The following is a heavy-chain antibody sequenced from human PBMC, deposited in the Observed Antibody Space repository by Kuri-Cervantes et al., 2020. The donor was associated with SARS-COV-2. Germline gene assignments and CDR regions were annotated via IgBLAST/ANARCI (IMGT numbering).Heavy chain of an antibody. V-gene: IGHV3-23*01. Sequence: ETLSLTCAVYGGSFSGYYWSWVRQAPGKGLEWVSAISGSGGSTYYADSVKGRFTISRDNSKNTLYLQMNSLRAEDTAVYYCAKATVRFLEWLQYYYYYGMDVWGQGTTVTVSS. D-gene: IGHD3-3*01. CDR2: ISGSGGST. J-gene: IGHJ6*02. CDR3: AKATVRFLEWLQYYYYYGMDV. CDR1: GGSFSGYY.